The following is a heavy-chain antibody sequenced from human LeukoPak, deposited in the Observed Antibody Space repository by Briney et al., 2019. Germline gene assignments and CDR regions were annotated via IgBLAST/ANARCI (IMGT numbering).Heavy chain of an antibody. CDR1: GFIFSNHG. CDR2: MWYDGSRE. D-gene: IGHD1-26*01. V-gene: IGHV3-33*01. Sequence: GGSLRLSFAASGFIFSNHGMHRVRQAPGKGAEGVAGMWYDGSREDYADSVKGRFTISRDMSKNTLNLQMNSLRVEDTAMFYCARDLSFGSLDFRGQGTLVTVSS. CDR3: ARDLSFGSLDF. J-gene: IGHJ4*02.